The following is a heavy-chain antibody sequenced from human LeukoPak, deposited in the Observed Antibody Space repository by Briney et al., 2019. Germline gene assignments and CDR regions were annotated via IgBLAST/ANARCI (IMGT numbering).Heavy chain of an antibody. CDR1: GGTFSSYA. CDR2: IIPIFGTP. CDR3: ARQPTSFVDTAMFTHDPFDY. J-gene: IGHJ4*02. Sequence: ASVKVSCKASGGTFSSYAISWVRQAPGQGLEWMGGIIPIFGTPNYAQKFQGRVTITADESTSTAYMDLSSLRSEDTAVYYCARQPTSFVDTAMFTHDPFDYWGQGTLVTVSS. V-gene: IGHV1-69*13. D-gene: IGHD5-18*01.